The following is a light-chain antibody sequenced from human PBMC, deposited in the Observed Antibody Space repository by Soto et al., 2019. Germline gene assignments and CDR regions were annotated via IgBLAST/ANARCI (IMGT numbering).Light chain of an antibody. CDR1: SSNIGAGYD. V-gene: IGLV1-40*01. CDR2: GNN. Sequence: QSVLTQPPSVSGAPGQRVTISCSGGSSNIGAGYDVHWYQQLPETPPKLLIYGNNIRPSGVPDRFSGSKSGTSASLAITGRQAEDEDDYYCHCYDRSLSALVFGGGTQLTVL. J-gene: IGLJ3*02. CDR3: HCYDRSLSALV.